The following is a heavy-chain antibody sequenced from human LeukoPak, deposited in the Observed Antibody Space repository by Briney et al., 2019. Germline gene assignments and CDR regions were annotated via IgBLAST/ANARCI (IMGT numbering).Heavy chain of an antibody. V-gene: IGHV1-69*05. CDR1: GGTFSSYA. D-gene: IGHD5-18*01. CDR3: AREQYRRSAMVRYFDY. Sequence: SVKVSCKASGGTFSSYAISWVRQAPGQGLEWMGGIIPILGTANYARKFQGRVTITTDESTSTAYMELSSLRSEDTAVYYCAREQYRRSAMVRYFDYWGQGTLVTVSS. CDR2: IIPILGTA. J-gene: IGHJ4*02.